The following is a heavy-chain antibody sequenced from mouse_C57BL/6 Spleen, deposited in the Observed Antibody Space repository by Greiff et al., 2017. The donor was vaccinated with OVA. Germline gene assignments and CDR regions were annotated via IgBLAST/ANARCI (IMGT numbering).Heavy chain of an antibody. CDR2: IYPSSGST. V-gene: IGHV1-55*01. CDR1: GYTFTSYW. Sequence: QVQLQQPGAELVKPGASVKMSCKASGYTFTSYWITWVKQRPGQGLEWIGDIYPSSGSTNYNEKFKSKATLTVDTSSSTAYMQLSSLTSEDSAVYYCARLITTVVGAMDYWGQGTSVTVSS. J-gene: IGHJ4*01. CDR3: ARLITTVVGAMDY. D-gene: IGHD1-1*01.